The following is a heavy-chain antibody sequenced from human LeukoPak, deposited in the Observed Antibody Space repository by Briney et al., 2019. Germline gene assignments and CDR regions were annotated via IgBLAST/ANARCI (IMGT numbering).Heavy chain of an antibody. CDR2: IIPIFGTA. V-gene: IGHV1-69*01. D-gene: IGHD2-2*01. J-gene: IGHJ4*02. CDR3: ARDPAYCSSTSCYVSGY. Sequence: SVKVSCKASGGTFSSYAISWVRQAPGQGREWVGGIIPIFGTANYAQKFEGRVTLTADESTSTAYMELSSLRSEDTAVYYCARDPAYCSSTSCYVSGYWGQGTLVTVSS. CDR1: GGTFSSYA.